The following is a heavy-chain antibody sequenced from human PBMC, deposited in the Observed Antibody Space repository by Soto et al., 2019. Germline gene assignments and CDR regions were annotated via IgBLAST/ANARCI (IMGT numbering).Heavy chain of an antibody. J-gene: IGHJ6*03. CDR2: ITPILGIA. CDR3: SRVRRVIPGYYYMDV. Sequence: QVQLVLSGAEVKKPGSSVKVSCKAYGGTFSSYTISWVRQAPGQGLKWMGSITPILGIANYAQKFQGRVTISADKSTSTAYMEPSSLRSEDTAVYYCSRVRRVIPGYYYMDVWDKGTTVTVSS. D-gene: IGHD3-10*01. V-gene: IGHV1-69*02. CDR1: GGTFSSYT.